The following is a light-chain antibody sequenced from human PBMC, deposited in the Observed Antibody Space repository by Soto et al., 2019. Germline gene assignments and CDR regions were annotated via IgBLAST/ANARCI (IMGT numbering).Light chain of an antibody. V-gene: IGLV1-40*01. CDR2: DNS. CDR3: ATWDDSLNGWV. Sequence: QSVLTQPPSVSGAPGQRVTISCTGNSSNIGAGFDVHWYQQLPGTAPKLLIYDNSNRPSGVPDRFSGSKSGTSASLAITGLQAEDGTDYYCATWDDSLNGWVFGGGTKLTVL. J-gene: IGLJ3*02. CDR1: SSNIGAGFD.